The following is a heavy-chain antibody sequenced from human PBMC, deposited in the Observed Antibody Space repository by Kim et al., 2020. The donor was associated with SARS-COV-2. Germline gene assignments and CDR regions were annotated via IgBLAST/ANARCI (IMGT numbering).Heavy chain of an antibody. V-gene: IGHV3-7*01. Sequence: GGSLRLSCVASGFTFSTSWMSWVRQAPGKGLEWVANINQHGSETKYVDSVKGRFTIFRDNGKDSVYLQMNNLRAEDRAVYYCARDAWAQGWTDGFDYWGQGTLVTVSS. CDR3: ARDAWAQGWTDGFDY. CDR2: INQHGSET. CDR1: GFTFSTSW. D-gene: IGHD1-26*01. J-gene: IGHJ4*02.